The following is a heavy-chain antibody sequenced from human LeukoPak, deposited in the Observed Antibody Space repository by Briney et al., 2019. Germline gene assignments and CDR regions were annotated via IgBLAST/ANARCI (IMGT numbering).Heavy chain of an antibody. Sequence: SETLSLTCAVYGGSFSGYYWSWIRQPPGKGLEWSGEINHSGSTNYNPSLQSRVTISVDTSKNQFSLKLSSVTAADTAVYYCARDYASFDIWGQGTMVTVSS. CDR2: INHSGST. CDR1: GGSFSGYY. V-gene: IGHV4-34*01. J-gene: IGHJ3*02. D-gene: IGHD3-16*01. CDR3: ARDYASFDI.